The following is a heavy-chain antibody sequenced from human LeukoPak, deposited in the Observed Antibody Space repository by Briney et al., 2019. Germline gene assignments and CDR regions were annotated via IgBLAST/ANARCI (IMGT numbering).Heavy chain of an antibody. J-gene: IGHJ4*02. CDR3: ARDGIFDY. V-gene: IGHV1-46*01. D-gene: IGHD1-1*01. Sequence: ASVKVSCKASGYTFSTYYIHWVRQAPGQGLEWMGIINPSGGSTTYAQKFQGRVTMTRDTSTRTVYMELSSLKSEDTAVYYCARDGIFDYWGQGTLVTVSS. CDR2: INPSGGST. CDR1: GYTFSTYY.